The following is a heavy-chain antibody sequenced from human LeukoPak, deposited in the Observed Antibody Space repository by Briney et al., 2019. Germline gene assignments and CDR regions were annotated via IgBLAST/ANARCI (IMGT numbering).Heavy chain of an antibody. CDR3: ARELGAHYYDSSGYYGGSFDI. Sequence: PSQTLSLTCTVSGGSISSGGYSWSWIRQPPGKGLEWIGYIYYSGSTYYNPSLKSRVTISVDTSKNQFSLKLSSVTAADTAVYYCARELGAHYYDSSGYYGGSFDIWGQGTMVTVSS. CDR2: IYYSGST. D-gene: IGHD3-22*01. CDR1: GGSISSGGYS. J-gene: IGHJ3*02. V-gene: IGHV4-31*03.